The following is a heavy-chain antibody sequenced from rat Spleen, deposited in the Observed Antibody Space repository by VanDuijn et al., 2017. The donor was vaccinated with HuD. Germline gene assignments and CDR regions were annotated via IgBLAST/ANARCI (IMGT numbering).Heavy chain of an antibody. CDR1: GFTFSDYA. Sequence: EVQLVESGGGLVQPGNSLKLSCSASGFTFSDYAMAWVRQAPTKGLEWVASITNSGGSTYYRDSVKGRFTISRDNAKNTLYLQMDSLRSDDTATYYCATRDGGYPGWGQGTLVTVSS. D-gene: IGHD1-11*01. J-gene: IGHJ3*01. V-gene: IGHV5S23*01. CDR3: ATRDGGYPG. CDR2: ITNSGGST.